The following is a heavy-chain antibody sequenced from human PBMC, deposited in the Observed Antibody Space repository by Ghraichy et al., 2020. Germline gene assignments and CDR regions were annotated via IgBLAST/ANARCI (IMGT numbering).Heavy chain of an antibody. CDR3: ARDPSSRYGMDV. V-gene: IGHV4-34*01. J-gene: IGHJ6*02. CDR1: GGSFSGYY. D-gene: IGHD6-13*01. Sequence: SETLSLTCAVYGGSFSGYYWSWIRQPPGKGLEWIGEINHSGSTNYNPSLKSRVTISVDTSKNQFSLKLSSVTAADTAVYYCARDPSSRYGMDVWGQGTTVTVSS. CDR2: INHSGST.